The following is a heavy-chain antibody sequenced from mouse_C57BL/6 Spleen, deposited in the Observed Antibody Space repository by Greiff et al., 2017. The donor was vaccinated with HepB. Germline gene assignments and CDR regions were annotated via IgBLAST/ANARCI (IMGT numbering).Heavy chain of an antibody. CDR2: ISSGGDYI. D-gene: IGHD1-2*01. Sequence: EVQVVESGEGLVKPGGSLKLSCAASGFTFSSYAMSWVRQTPEKRLEWVAYISSGGDYIYYADTVKGRFTISRDNARNTLYLQMSSLKSEDTAMYYCTRGGGYYGDYYAMDYWGQGTSVTVSS. V-gene: IGHV5-9-1*02. CDR1: GFTFSSYA. J-gene: IGHJ4*01. CDR3: TRGGGYYGDYYAMDY.